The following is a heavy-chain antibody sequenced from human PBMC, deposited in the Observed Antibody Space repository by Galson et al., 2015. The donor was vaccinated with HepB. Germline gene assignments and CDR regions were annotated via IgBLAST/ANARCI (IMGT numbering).Heavy chain of an antibody. CDR2: IWHDGSDK. Sequence: LRLSCAASGFSFSSYGMHWVRQAPGKGLEWLAVIWHDGSDKYYADSVKGRFTMSRDNSKNTLYLQMNSLRAEDTAVYYCAREGAGASGCLDYLGQGALVTVSS. V-gene: IGHV3-33*01. CDR1: GFSFSSYG. CDR3: AREGAGASGCLDY. D-gene: IGHD6-25*01. J-gene: IGHJ4*02.